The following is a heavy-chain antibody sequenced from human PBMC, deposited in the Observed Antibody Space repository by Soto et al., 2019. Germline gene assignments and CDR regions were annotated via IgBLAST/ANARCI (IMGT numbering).Heavy chain of an antibody. CDR2: IYYSGST. CDR3: ARAATPGTPYNYFDP. Sequence: QVQLQESGPGLMKPSQTLSLTCTVSGGSISSGDYYWSWIRQPPGKGLEWIGYIYYSGSTNYNPSLKSRLTISVDTSKIQFSLKLCSVTAADTAVYYCARAATPGTPYNYFDPWGQGTLVTVSS. J-gene: IGHJ5*02. D-gene: IGHD2-15*01. CDR1: GGSISSGDYY. V-gene: IGHV4-30-4*01.